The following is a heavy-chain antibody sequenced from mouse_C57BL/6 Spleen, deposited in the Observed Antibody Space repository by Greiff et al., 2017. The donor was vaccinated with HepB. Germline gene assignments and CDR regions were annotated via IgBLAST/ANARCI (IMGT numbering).Heavy chain of an antibody. J-gene: IGHJ4*01. D-gene: IGHD1-1*01. Sequence: EVQLQQSGAELVRPGASVKLSCTASRFNIKDYYMHWVKQRPEQGLEWIGRIDPEDGDTEYAPKFQGKATMTADTSSTTAYLQLSSLTSEDTAVYYCTLYYYGSSPYAMDYWGQGTSVTVSS. CDR2: IDPEDGDT. CDR1: RFNIKDYY. V-gene: IGHV14-1*01. CDR3: TLYYYGSSPYAMDY.